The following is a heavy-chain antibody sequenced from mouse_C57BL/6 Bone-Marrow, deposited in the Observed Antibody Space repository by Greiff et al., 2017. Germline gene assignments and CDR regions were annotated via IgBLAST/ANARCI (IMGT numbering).Heavy chain of an antibody. Sequence: DVKLQESGGGLVQPKGSLKLSCAASGFSFNTYAMNWVRQAPGKGLEWVARIRSKSNNYAPYYADSVKDRFTISRDDSESMLYLQMNNLKTEYSAMYYCVSHYGSLPWFAYWGQGTLVTVSA. CDR1: GFSFNTYA. CDR2: IRSKSNNYAP. D-gene: IGHD1-1*01. V-gene: IGHV10-1*01. J-gene: IGHJ3*01. CDR3: VSHYGSLPWFAY.